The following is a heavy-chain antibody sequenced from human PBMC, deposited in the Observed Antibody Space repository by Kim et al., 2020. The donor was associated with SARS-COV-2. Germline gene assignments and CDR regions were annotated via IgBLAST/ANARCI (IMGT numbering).Heavy chain of an antibody. D-gene: IGHD6-13*01. J-gene: IGHJ4*02. CDR1: GFTFPRYG. CDR2: IKEDGSDK. Sequence: GGSLRLSCAASGFTFPRYGMSWVRQAPGKGLEWVANIKEDGSDKYYVDSVKGRFTISRDNSKNSLYLQMNSLRADDTAIYFCGRDYSDWGQGTLVTVSS. CDR3: GRDYSD. V-gene: IGHV3-7*01.